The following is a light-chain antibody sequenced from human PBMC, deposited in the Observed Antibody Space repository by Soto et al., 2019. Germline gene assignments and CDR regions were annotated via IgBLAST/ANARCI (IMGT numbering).Light chain of an antibody. J-gene: IGLJ2*01. CDR2: EVS. V-gene: IGLV2-11*01. CDR3: CSYAGSQFL. CDR1: SSDVGGYNY. Sequence: QSVLTQPRSVSGSPGQSVTISCTGTSSDVGGYNYVSWYQQHPGKAPKLMIYEVSQRPSGVPDRFSGSKSGNTASLTISGLQAEDEADYYGCSYAGSQFLFCGGTKLT.